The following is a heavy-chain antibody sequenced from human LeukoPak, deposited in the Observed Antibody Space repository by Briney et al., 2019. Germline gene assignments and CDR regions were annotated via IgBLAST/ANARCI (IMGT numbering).Heavy chain of an antibody. V-gene: IGHV4-39*01. CDR2: IYYSGST. Sequence: SETLSLTCTVSGGSISSCSYYWGWIRQPPGKGLEWIGSIYYSGSTYYNPSLKSRVTISVDTSKNQFSLKLSSVTAADTAVYYCARSAAGYFDYWGQGTLVTVSS. J-gene: IGHJ4*02. CDR3: ARSAAGYFDY. CDR1: GGSISSCSYY.